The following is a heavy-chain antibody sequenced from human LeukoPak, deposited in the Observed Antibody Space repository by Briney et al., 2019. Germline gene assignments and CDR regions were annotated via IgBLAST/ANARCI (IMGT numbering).Heavy chain of an antibody. CDR2: IKPDGSEK. J-gene: IGHJ4*02. CDR3: ARLAAGSDYFDY. V-gene: IGHV3-7*04. Sequence: GGSQRLPHAASGFPLSRYWMSWLRQAPRNALEWVANIKPDGSEKHYVDSVKGRFTFSRDNAKNSLYLQMNGLRAEDMAVYYCARLAAGSDYFDYWGQGTLVTVSS. D-gene: IGHD6-13*01. CDR1: GFPLSRYW.